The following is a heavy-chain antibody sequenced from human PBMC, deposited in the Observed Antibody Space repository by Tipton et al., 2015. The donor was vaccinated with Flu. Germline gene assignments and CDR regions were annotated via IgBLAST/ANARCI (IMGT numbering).Heavy chain of an antibody. CDR2: ISYSGST. CDR1: GGSISSSDYY. J-gene: IGHJ4*02. D-gene: IGHD5-24*01. CDR3: ARVGDGYAYDY. Sequence: LSCTVSGGSISSSDYYWGWIRQPPGKGLEWIGSISYSGSTYYNPSLKSRVTISVDTSKNQFSLKLSSVTAADTAMYYCARVGDGYAYDYWGQGTLVTVSS. V-gene: IGHV4-39*07.